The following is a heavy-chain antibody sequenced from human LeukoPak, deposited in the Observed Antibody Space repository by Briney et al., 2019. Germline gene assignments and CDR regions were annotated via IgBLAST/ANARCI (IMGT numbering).Heavy chain of an antibody. CDR1: GFTFSSYW. J-gene: IGHJ4*02. CDR3: ARDPGELLGLFDY. D-gene: IGHD1-7*01. Sequence: PGGSLRLSCAASGFTFSSYWMSWVRQAPGKGLEWVSSISTSSANIYYADSVKGRFTISRDNAKNSLYLQMNSLRAEDTAIYFCARDPGELLGLFDYWGQGTLVTVSS. V-gene: IGHV3-21*01. CDR2: ISTSSANI.